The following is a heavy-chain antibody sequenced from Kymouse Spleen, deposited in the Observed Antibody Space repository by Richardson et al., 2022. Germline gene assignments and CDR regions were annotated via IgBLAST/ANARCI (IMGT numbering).Heavy chain of an antibody. CDR2: ISWNSGSI. J-gene: IGHJ4*02. D-gene: IGHD3-9*01. CDR3: AKANYDILTGYPFDY. CDR1: GFTFDDYA. Sequence: EVQLVESGGGLVQPGRSLRLSCAASGFTFDDYAMHWVRQAPGKGLEWVSGISWNSGSIGYADSVKGRFTISRDNAKNSLYLQMNSLRAEDTALYYCAKANYDILTGYPFDYWGQGTLVTVSS. V-gene: IGHV3-9*01.